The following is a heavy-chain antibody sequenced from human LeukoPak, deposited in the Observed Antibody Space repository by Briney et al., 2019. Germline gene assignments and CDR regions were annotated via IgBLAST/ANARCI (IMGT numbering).Heavy chain of an antibody. D-gene: IGHD4-17*01. CDR3: ARGGPYGDYLDAFDM. CDR1: GGTFSSYA. CDR2: IIPIFGTA. V-gene: IGHV1-69*13. Sequence: SVKVSCKASGGTFSSYAISWVRQAPGQGLEWMAGIIPIFGTANYAQKFQGRVTITADESTSTAYMELSSLRSEDTAVYYCARGGPYGDYLDAFDMGGEGTMGTVS. J-gene: IGHJ3*02.